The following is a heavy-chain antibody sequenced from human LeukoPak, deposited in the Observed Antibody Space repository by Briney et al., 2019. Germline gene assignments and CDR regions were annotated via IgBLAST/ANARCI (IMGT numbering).Heavy chain of an antibody. Sequence: SETLSLTCTVSGGSISNYYWNWIRQPPGKGLEWIGYIYYTGNTNYNPSLKSRVTISIDTSKNQFSLKLSSVTAADTAVYYCAKSSGSYYNVDFDYWGQGTLVTVSS. CDR2: IYYTGNT. D-gene: IGHD3-10*01. V-gene: IGHV4-59*01. CDR1: GGSISNYY. J-gene: IGHJ4*02. CDR3: AKSSGSYYNVDFDY.